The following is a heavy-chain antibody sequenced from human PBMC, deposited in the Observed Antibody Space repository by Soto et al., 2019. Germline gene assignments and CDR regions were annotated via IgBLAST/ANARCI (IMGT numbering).Heavy chain of an antibody. CDR1: GYSFTTYG. V-gene: IGHV5-51*01. CDR2: IYPGDSDT. CDR3: ARQGITAMAPSANGMDV. Sequence: GESLKISCKGSGYSFTTYGIGWVRQMPGKGLEWMGIIYPGDSDTRYSPSFQGQVTISADKSMSTVYLQWSSLKASDTAMYYCARQGITAMAPSANGMDVWGRGTTVTVSS. D-gene: IGHD5-18*01. J-gene: IGHJ6*02.